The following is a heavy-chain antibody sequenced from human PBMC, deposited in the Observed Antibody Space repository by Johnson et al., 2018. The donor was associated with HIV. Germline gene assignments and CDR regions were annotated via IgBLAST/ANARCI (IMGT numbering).Heavy chain of an antibody. CDR1: GFTFSSYS. D-gene: IGHD5-18*01. J-gene: IGHJ3*02. V-gene: IGHV3-30*14. Sequence: QVQLVESGGGVVQPGRPERFFCAASGFTFSSYSIQWVRRAQGKGLDWVAVISFDGSNKYYADSVKGRFTISRDNSKNTLYLQMNSLRAEDKAVYCCARPTAQIHRWTDACDIWGQGTMVTVSS. CDR3: ARPTAQIHRWTDACDI. CDR2: ISFDGSNK.